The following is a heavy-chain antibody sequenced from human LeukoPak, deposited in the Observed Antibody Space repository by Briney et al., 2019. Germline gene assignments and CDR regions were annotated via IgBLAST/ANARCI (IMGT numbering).Heavy chain of an antibody. D-gene: IGHD2-2*02. CDR2: IYYSGST. Sequence: SETLSLTCTVSGGSISSYYWSWIRQPPGKGLEWIGYIYYSGSTNYNPSLKSRVTISVDTSKNQFSLKLSSVTAADTAVYYCARGYCSSTSCYRGAYWGQGTLVTVSS. V-gene: IGHV4-59*12. CDR3: ARGYCSSTSCYRGAY. J-gene: IGHJ4*02. CDR1: GGSISSYY.